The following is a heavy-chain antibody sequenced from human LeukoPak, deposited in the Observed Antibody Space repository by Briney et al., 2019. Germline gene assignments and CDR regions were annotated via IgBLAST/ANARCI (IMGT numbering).Heavy chain of an antibody. CDR3: ARDSGYSYGGYFDL. J-gene: IGHJ2*01. CDR2: INWNGGST. D-gene: IGHD5-18*01. Sequence: GGSLRLSCAASGFTFDDYGMSWVRQAPGKGLEWVSGINWNGGSTGYADSVKSRFTISRDNAKNSLYLQMNSLRAEDTALYYCARDSGYSYGGYFDLWGRGTLVTVSS. CDR1: GFTFDDYG. V-gene: IGHV3-20*04.